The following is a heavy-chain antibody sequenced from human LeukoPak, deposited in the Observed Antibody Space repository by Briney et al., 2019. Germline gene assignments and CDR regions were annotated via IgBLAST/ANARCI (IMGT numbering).Heavy chain of an antibody. CDR1: GYTFTTYG. V-gene: IGHV1-18*01. CDR2: ISTYNGNT. D-gene: IGHD3-10*01. J-gene: IGHJ4*02. Sequence: ASVKVSCKASGYTFTTYGISWVRQAPGQGLEWMGWISTYNGNTNYAQKLQGRVTMTTDTSTSTAYMELSSLRSEDTAVYYCARGPRYYGSGSYYYFDYWGQGTLVTVSS. CDR3: ARGPRYYGSGSYYYFDY.